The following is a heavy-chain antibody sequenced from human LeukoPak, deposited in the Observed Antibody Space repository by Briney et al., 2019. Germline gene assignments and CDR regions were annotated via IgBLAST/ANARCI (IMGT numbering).Heavy chain of an antibody. CDR2: IVVGSGDT. V-gene: IGHV1-58*02. D-gene: IGHD6-13*01. Sequence: SVKVSCKASGFTFTSSAMQWVRQARGQRLEWIGWIVVGSGDTNYAQKFQERVTITRDMSTSTAYMELSSLRSEDTAVYYCARYGSGVGSSWLGFDYWGQGTLVTVSS. CDR1: GFTFTSSA. CDR3: ARYGSGVGSSWLGFDY. J-gene: IGHJ4*02.